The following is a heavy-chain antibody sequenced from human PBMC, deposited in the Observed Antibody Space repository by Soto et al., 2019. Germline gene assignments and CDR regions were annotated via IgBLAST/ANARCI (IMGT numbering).Heavy chain of an antibody. CDR2: ISAYNGNT. D-gene: IGHD3-10*01. J-gene: IGHJ4*02. CDR3: AREVYYGSGSHNYFDH. V-gene: IGHV1-18*04. Sequence: ASVKVSCKASGYTFTSYGISWVRQAPGQGLEWMGWISAYNGNTNYAQKLQGRVTMTTDTSTGTAYMELRSLRSDDTAVYYCAREVYYGSGSHNYFDHWGQGTLVTVSS. CDR1: GYTFTSYG.